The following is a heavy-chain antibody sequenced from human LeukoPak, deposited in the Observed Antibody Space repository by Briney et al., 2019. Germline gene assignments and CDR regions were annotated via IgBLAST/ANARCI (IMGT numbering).Heavy chain of an antibody. CDR1: GGSISSSSYY. Sequence: PSETLSLTCTVSGGSISSSSYYWGWIRQPPGKGLEWIGSIYYSGSTYHNPSLKSRVTISVDTSKNQFSLKLSSVTAADTAVYYCARQGDGYYYMDVWGKGTTVTVSS. CDR2: IYYSGST. D-gene: IGHD3-10*01. CDR3: ARQGDGYYYMDV. V-gene: IGHV4-39*01. J-gene: IGHJ6*03.